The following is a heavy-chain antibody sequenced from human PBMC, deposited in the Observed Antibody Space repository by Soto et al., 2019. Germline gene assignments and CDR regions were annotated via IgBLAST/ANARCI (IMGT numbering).Heavy chain of an antibody. CDR1: GYTFTDYY. V-gene: IGHV1-2*02. J-gene: IGHJ4*02. CDR3: ARDSPSLAYCGGDCYSIDY. CDR2: INYNSGGT. Sequence: QVQLVQSGAEVKKPGASVKVSCEASGYTFTDYYMHWVRQAPGQGLEWMGWINYNSGGTNYAQKFQGRVTMTRDTSITTVYVELRRLRSDDTAVYYCARDSPSLAYCGGDCYSIDYWGQGTLVTVSS. D-gene: IGHD2-21*02.